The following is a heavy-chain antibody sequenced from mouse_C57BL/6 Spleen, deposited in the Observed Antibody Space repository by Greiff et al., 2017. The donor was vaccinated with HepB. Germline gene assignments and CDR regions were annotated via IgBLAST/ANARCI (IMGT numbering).Heavy chain of an antibody. CDR1: GYTFTGYW. Sequence: QVQLQQSGAELMKPGASVKLSCKATGYTFTGYWIEWVKQRPGHGLEWIGEILPGSGSTNYKEKFKGKATFTADTSSNTAYMQLSSLTTEDSAIYYCARRGGTYYSNLYWYFDVWGTGTTVTVSS. CDR3: ARRGGTYYSNLYWYFDV. V-gene: IGHV1-9*01. D-gene: IGHD2-5*01. CDR2: ILPGSGST. J-gene: IGHJ1*03.